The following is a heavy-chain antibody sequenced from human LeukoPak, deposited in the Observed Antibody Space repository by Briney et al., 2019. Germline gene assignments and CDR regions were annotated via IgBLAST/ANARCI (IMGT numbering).Heavy chain of an antibody. CDR1: GVSISSYY. CDR2: IYYSGST. CDR3: ARGVDTAMAPLDY. D-gene: IGHD5-18*01. V-gene: IGHV4-59*01. J-gene: IGHJ4*02. Sequence: SETLSLTCTVSGVSISSYYWSWIRQPPGKGLEWIGYIYYSGSTNYNPSLKSRVTISVDTSKNQFSLKLSSVTAADTAVYYCARGVDTAMAPLDYWGQGTLVTVSS.